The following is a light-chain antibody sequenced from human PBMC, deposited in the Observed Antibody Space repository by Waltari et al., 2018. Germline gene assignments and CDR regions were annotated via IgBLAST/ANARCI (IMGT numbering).Light chain of an antibody. Sequence: SYVLTQPPSVSVAPGKTARISCGGNNIGSKSVPWYQQKPDQAPVLVIYDDSDRPSGIPERFSGSNSGNTATLTISRVEAGDEADYYCQVWDSSTHHVVFGGVTKLTVL. CDR3: QVWDSSTHHVV. V-gene: IGLV3-21*04. J-gene: IGLJ2*01. CDR2: DDS. CDR1: NIGSKS.